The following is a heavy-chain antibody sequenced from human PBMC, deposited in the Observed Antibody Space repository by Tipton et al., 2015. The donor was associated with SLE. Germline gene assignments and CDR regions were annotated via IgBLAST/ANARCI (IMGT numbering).Heavy chain of an antibody. CDR1: GFTVSSNY. J-gene: IGHJ6*02. Sequence: QLVQSGGGLVQPGGSLRLSCAASGFTVSSNYMSWVRQAPGKGLEWVSVIYSGGSTYYADSVKGRFTISRDNSKNTLYLQMNSLRAEDTAVYYCARHPGQDYYYGVDVWGQGTTVTVSS. CDR3: ARHPGQDYYYGVDV. V-gene: IGHV3-53*04. CDR2: IYSGGST.